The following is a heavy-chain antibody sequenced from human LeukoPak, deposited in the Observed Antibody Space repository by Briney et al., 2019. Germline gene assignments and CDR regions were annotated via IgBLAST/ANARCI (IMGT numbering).Heavy chain of an antibody. V-gene: IGHV1-18*01. CDR3: ARGFGIAAAFDAFDI. CDR2: ISAYNGNT. CDR1: GYTFTSYG. D-gene: IGHD6-13*01. J-gene: IGHJ3*02. Sequence: ASVKVSCQASGYTFTSYGISWVRQTPGQGLEWMRWISAYNGNTNYAQKLQGRVTMTTDTSTSTAYMELRSLRSDDTAVYYCARGFGIAAAFDAFDIWGQGTMVTVSS.